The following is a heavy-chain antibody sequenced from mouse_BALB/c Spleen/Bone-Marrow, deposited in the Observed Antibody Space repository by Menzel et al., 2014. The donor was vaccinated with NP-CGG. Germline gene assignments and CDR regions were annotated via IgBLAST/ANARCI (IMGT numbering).Heavy chain of an antibody. Sequence: LQQPGSELVRPGASVKLSCMASGYTFTSYWMHWVKQRPGQGLEWIGNIYPGSGSTNYDEKFKSKATLTVDTSSSTAYMQLSSLTSEDSAVYHCTKGLPSAYWGQGTLVTVSA. CDR3: TKGLPSAY. J-gene: IGHJ3*01. V-gene: IGHV1S22*01. CDR2: IYPGSGST. CDR1: GYTFTSYW. D-gene: IGHD2-4*01.